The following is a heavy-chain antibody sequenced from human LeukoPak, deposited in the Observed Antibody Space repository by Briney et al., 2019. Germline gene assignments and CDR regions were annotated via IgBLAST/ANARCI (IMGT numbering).Heavy chain of an antibody. D-gene: IGHD2-8*02. V-gene: IGHV4-61*02. Sequence: SQTLSLTCTVSGGSISSGSYYWSWIRQPAGKGLEWIGRIYTSGSTNYNPSLKSRVTISVDTSKNQFSLKLSSVTAADTAVYYCARLEVYTKGGDYWGQGTLVTVSS. CDR3: ARLEVYTKGGDY. CDR2: IYTSGST. J-gene: IGHJ4*02. CDR1: GGSISSGSYY.